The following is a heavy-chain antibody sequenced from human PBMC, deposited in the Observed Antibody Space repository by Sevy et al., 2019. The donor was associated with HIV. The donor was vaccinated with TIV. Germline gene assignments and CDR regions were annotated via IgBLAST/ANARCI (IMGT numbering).Heavy chain of an antibody. D-gene: IGHD2-2*02. CDR2: VSHSGNT. J-gene: IGHJ4*02. CDR1: GDSINTYY. Sequence: SETLSLTCTVSGDSINTYYWSWIRQPPGKGLEWIGYVSHSGNTNYNPSLKSRVSMSVDTSTNQVSLKLRSVTAADTAVNYWARRRWDLVVVPGATPGCYFDSWGQGTLVTVSS. CDR3: ARRRWDLVVVPGATPGCYFDS. V-gene: IGHV4-59*08.